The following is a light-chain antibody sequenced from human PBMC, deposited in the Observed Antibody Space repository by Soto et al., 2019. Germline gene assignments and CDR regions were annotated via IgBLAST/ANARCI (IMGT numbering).Light chain of an antibody. CDR1: QSLRSN. Sequence: IVMTQSPATLSVSPGERATLSCRASQSLRSNLAWYQQKPGQPPRLLIYAASTRATGIPARFSGSGSGTEFTLTISSLQSKDFAVYYCQQYNNWWTFGQGTKVEIK. CDR3: QQYNNWWT. V-gene: IGKV3-15*01. J-gene: IGKJ1*01. CDR2: AAS.